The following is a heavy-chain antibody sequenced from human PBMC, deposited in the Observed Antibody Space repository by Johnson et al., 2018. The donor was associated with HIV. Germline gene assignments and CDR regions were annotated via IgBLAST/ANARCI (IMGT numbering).Heavy chain of an antibody. V-gene: IGHV3-30*04. J-gene: IGHJ3*02. CDR2: ISYDGSNN. CDR3: ASSAFDI. Sequence: QVQLVESGGGVVQPGRSLRLSCAASGFTFSSYAMHWVRQAPGTGLEWVAVISYDGSNNYYADSVKDRFTISRDNSKNTLYLQMSSLSAEDTAVYYRASSAFDIWGQGTMVTVSS. CDR1: GFTFSSYA.